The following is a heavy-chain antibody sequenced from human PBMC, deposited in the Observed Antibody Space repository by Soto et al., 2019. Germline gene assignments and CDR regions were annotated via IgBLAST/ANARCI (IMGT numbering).Heavy chain of an antibody. D-gene: IGHD3-22*01. J-gene: IGHJ3*02. CDR1: GGSISSSSYY. CDR2: IYYSGST. CDR3: AGTYYDSSGYYFGAFDT. Sequence: LSLTCTVSGGSISSSSYYWGWIRQPPGKGLEWIGSIYYSGSTYYNPSLKSRVTISVDTSKNQFSLKLSSVTAADTAVYYCAGTYYDSSGYYFGAFDTWGQGTMVTVSS. V-gene: IGHV4-39*01.